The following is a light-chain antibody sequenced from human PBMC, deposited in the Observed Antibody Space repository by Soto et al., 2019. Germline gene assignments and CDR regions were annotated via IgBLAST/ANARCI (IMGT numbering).Light chain of an antibody. Sequence: AIQLTQSPSSLSASVGDKVTITCRTSQGISSALAWFQQKPGKAPELLIYDASSLQSGVPSRFSGSGSGTDFTLTISSLQPEDFATFYCQQFNSYPITFGGGTKVDIK. CDR1: QGISSA. CDR2: DAS. V-gene: IGKV1-13*02. CDR3: QQFNSYPIT. J-gene: IGKJ4*01.